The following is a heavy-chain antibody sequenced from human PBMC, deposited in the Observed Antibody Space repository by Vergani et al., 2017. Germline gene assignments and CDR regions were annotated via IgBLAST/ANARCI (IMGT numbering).Heavy chain of an antibody. CDR1: GGSLSSGSYY. Sequence: QVQLQESGPGLVKPSQTLSLTCTVSGGSLSSGSYYWSWIRQPAGKGLEWIGRIYTSGITNYNPSLKSRVTIAVDKSKNQFSLKLSSVTAADTAVYYCARGAFGGNGVSDYWGQGTLVTVSS. D-gene: IGHD4-23*01. CDR2: IYTSGIT. CDR3: ARGAFGGNGVSDY. V-gene: IGHV4-61*02. J-gene: IGHJ4*02.